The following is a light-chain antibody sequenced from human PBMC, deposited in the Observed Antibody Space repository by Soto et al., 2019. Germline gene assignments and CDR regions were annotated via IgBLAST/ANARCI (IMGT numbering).Light chain of an antibody. CDR1: QNINSRY. CDR2: GTS. CDR3: QHFGSSPGFT. Sequence: EIVLTQSPGTLSLSPGERATLSCRASQNINSRYLAWYQQKPGQAPRLLIYGTSSRATGIPDRFSGSGSGTDFTLTISRLESEDFAVYYCQHFGSSPGFTFGPGTKVDIK. V-gene: IGKV3-20*01. J-gene: IGKJ3*01.